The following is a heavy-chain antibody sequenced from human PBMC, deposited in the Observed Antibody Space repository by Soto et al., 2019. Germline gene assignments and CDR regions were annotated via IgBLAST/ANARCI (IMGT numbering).Heavy chain of an antibody. CDR1: GGSMSSSNL. V-gene: IGHV4-4*02. CDR3: VRGDNWSDEASDY. D-gene: IGHD1-1*01. CDR2: AHHSGRT. Sequence: SETLSLTCTVSGGSMSSSNLWNWVRQSPGKGLEWIGEAHHSGRTNYNPSLKSRVTISVDKSKNHFSLKLSSVTAADTAIYYCVRGDNWSDEASDYWGQGTLVTVSS. J-gene: IGHJ4*02.